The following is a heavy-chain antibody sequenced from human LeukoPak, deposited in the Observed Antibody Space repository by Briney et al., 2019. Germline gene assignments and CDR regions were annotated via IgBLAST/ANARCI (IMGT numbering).Heavy chain of an antibody. D-gene: IGHD4-11*01. CDR3: ARALRDYSKHNWFDP. J-gene: IGHJ5*02. V-gene: IGHV1-8*01. CDR1: GYTFTSYD. Sequence: ASVKVSCKASGYTFTSYDINWVRQATGQGLEWMGWMNPNGGNTGYAQKFQGRVTMTRNTSISTAYMELSSLRSEDTAVYYCARALRDYSKHNWFDPWGQGTLVTVSS. CDR2: MNPNGGNT.